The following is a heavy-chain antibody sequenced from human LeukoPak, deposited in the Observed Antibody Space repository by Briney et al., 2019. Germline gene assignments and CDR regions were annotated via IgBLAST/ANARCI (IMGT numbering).Heavy chain of an antibody. CDR1: GYTFTSLD. V-gene: IGHV1-8*01. CDR2: INPNSGNR. Sequence: PMASVKVSCKASGYTFTSLDINWVRQATGQGLEWMGWINPNSGNRGYAQQFQGRVTITRDTSISTVYMELSSLRSEDTAVYYCARVDGSPDYWGQGTLVTVSS. J-gene: IGHJ4*02. CDR3: ARVDGSPDY. D-gene: IGHD2-15*01.